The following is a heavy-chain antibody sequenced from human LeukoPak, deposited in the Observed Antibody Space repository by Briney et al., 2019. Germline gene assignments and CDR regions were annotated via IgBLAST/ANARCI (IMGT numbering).Heavy chain of an antibody. CDR1: GGSISNYY. V-gene: IGHV4-59*01. CDR2: IHYSGST. CDR3: ARGYSGYDLYYYYYMDV. Sequence: PSETLSLTCTVSGGSISNYYWSWIRQPPGKGLEWIGYIHYSGSTNYNPSLKSRVTISVDTSKNQFSLKLSSVTAADTAVYYCARGYSGYDLYYYYYMDVWGKGTTVTISS. D-gene: IGHD5-12*01. J-gene: IGHJ6*03.